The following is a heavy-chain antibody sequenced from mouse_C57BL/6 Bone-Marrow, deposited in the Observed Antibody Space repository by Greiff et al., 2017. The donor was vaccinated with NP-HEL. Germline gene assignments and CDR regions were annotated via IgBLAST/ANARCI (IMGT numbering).Heavy chain of an antibody. CDR1: GYSITSGYY. Sequence: EVQLQQSGPGLVKPSQSLSLTCSVTGYSITSGYYWNWIRQFPGNKLEWMGYISYDGSNNYNPSLKNRISITRDTSKNQFFLKLNSVTTEDTATYYCARAYYSNSHAIDYWGQGTSVTVSS. D-gene: IGHD2-5*01. J-gene: IGHJ4*01. CDR3: ARAYYSNSHAIDY. CDR2: ISYDGSN. V-gene: IGHV3-6*01.